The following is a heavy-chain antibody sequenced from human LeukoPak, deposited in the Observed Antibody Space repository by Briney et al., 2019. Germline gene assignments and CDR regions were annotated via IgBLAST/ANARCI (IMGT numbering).Heavy chain of an antibody. V-gene: IGHV1-8*02. CDR2: MNPNSGNT. D-gene: IGHD6-19*01. CDR1: GHTFTSYD. J-gene: IGHJ4*02. CDR3: ARSKGVAVAGKSYFDY. Sequence: ASVKVSCKASGHTFTSYDINWVRQATGQGLEWMGWMNPNSGNTDYAQKFQGRVTMTRDMSTSTVYMELSSLRSEDTAVYYCARSKGVAVAGKSYFDYWGQGTLVTVSS.